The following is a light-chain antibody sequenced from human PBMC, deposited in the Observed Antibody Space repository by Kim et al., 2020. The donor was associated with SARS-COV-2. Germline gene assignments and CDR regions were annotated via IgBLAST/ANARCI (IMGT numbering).Light chain of an antibody. J-gene: IGLJ2*01. CDR2: QDD. Sequence: SGSPGHTSPIIGSGDNLENKYAFCYQQKSGQSPVLVIYQDDKRPSGIPARFSGSNSGNTATLTISGTQTIDEADYYCQSWDDTTAVFGGGTQLTVL. CDR1: NLENKY. V-gene: IGLV3-1*01. CDR3: QSWDDTTAV.